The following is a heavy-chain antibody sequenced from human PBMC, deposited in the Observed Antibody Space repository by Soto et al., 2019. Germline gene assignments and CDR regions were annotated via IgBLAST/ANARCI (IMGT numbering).Heavy chain of an antibody. CDR3: EGSWT. V-gene: IGHV3-73*01. D-gene: IGHD5-12*01. Sequence: PGGSLRLSCAASGFTFSGSAMHWVRQASGKGLEWVGRIRSKANSYATAYAASVNVRFTISRDVSKNTAYLQMNSLKTEDTAVYHCEGSWTWGQGTMVTVSS. CDR1: GFTFSGSA. CDR2: IRSKANSYAT. J-gene: IGHJ3*01.